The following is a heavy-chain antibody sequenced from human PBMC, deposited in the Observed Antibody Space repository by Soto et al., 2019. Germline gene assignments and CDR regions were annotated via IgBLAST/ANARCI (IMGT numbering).Heavy chain of an antibody. CDR1: GGTLNGNF. Sequence: QVQLQQWGAGLLKPSETLSLTCAVSGGTLNGNFWGWIRQPPGKRLEWIGEIKPNGDTNYNSSLTSRVTISVDTSKNQFSLKLTSVTAADTAVYYCARERDALLAASYYFDHWGQGTVVTVSS. CDR3: ARERDALLAASYYFDH. D-gene: IGHD5-12*01. V-gene: IGHV4-34*01. CDR2: IKPNGDT. J-gene: IGHJ4*02.